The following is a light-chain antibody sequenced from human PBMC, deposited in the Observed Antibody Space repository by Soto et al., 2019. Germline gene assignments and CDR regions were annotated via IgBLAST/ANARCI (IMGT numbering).Light chain of an antibody. CDR3: QQSHISPLT. CDR1: QSISNY. V-gene: IGKV1-39*01. Sequence: DIQMTQSPSSLSASVGDRVTITCRASQSISNYLNWYQQKPGKAPNLLIFAASSLQSGVPSRFSGTGSGTEFSLTISSLQPEDFASYYCQQSHISPLTFGGGTKVEIK. CDR2: AAS. J-gene: IGKJ4*01.